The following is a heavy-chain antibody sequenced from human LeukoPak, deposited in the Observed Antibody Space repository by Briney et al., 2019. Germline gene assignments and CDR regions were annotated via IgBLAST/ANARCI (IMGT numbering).Heavy chain of an antibody. Sequence: PGGSLRLSCAASGFTFSSSWMSWVRQPPGKGLEWIGEINQSGNTNYNPPLKSRVTISVDTSKNQFSLKLSSVTAADTAVYYCARLPLWFGESPLEDWGQGTLVTVSS. J-gene: IGHJ4*02. CDR1: GFTFSSSW. V-gene: IGHV4-34*01. CDR3: ARLPLWFGESPLED. CDR2: INQSGNT. D-gene: IGHD3-10*01.